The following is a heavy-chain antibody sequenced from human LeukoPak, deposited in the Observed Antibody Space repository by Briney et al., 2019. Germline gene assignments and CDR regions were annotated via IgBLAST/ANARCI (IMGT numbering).Heavy chain of an antibody. J-gene: IGHJ5*02. CDR2: IYHSGST. V-gene: IGHV4-4*02. D-gene: IGHD3-10*01. CDR3: ARTSRINMVLDP. Sequence: PSGTLSLTCGVSGGSISNTNWWTWVRQPPGKGLEWIGEIYHSGSTNYNPSLKSRVTISVDKSKNQFPLKLSSVTAADTAVYYCARTSRINMVLDPWGQGTLVTVSS. CDR1: GGSISNTNW.